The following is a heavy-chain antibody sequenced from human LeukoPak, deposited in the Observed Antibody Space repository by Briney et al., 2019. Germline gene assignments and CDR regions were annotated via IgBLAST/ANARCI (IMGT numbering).Heavy chain of an antibody. V-gene: IGHV4-4*07. CDR1: SGSISSYY. J-gene: IGHJ3*02. CDR3: ARAKDILTPTDAFDI. CDR2: IYTSGST. D-gene: IGHD3-9*01. Sequence: PSETLSLTCTVDSGSISSYYWSWIRQPAGKGLEWIGRIYTSGSTNYNPSLKSRVTISVDKSKNQFSLKLSSVTAADTAVDYCARAKDILTPTDAFDIWGQGTMVTVSS.